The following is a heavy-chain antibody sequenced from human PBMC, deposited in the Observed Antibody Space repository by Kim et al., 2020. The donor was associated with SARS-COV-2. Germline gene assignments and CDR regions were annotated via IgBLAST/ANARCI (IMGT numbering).Heavy chain of an antibody. D-gene: IGHD1-26*01. Sequence: PALKGQVTNSADKSISTAYLQWSSLKASDTAMYYCARLEWELLWAFDYWGQGTLVTVSS. CDR3: ARLEWELLWAFDY. V-gene: IGHV5-51*01. J-gene: IGHJ4*02.